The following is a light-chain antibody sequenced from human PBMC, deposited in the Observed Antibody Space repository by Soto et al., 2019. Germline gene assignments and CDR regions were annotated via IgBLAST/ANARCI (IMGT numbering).Light chain of an antibody. V-gene: IGKV1-5*01. J-gene: IGKJ1*01. CDR2: HAS. CDR1: QSISSW. Sequence: DIQMTQSPSTLSASVGDRVTITCRASQSISSWLAWYQQKPGEAPKLLLYHASTLESGVPSRFSGSGSGTEFTLTVSRLQPEEFGSYYCQQYNNSPWTLGQGTKVEIK. CDR3: QQYNNSPWT.